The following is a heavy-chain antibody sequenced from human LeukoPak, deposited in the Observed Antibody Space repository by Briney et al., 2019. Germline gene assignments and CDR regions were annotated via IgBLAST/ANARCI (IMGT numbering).Heavy chain of an antibody. CDR1: GGSFSGYY. CDR3: ARGLREVRYCSGGSCYSLYYFDY. V-gene: IGHV4-34*01. CDR2: INHSGST. D-gene: IGHD2-15*01. Sequence: PETLSLTCAVYGGSFSGYYWSWIRQPPGKGLEWIGEINHSGSTNYNPSLKSRVTISVDTSKNQFSLKLSSVTAADTAVYYCARGLREVRYCSGGSCYSLYYFDYWGQGTLVTVSS. J-gene: IGHJ4*02.